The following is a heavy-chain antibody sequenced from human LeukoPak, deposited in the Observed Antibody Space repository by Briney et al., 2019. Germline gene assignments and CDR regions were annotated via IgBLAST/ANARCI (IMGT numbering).Heavy chain of an antibody. CDR2: INPNSGGT. CDR3: ARGSRFLEWLTMGDLGY. J-gene: IGHJ4*02. Sequence: GASVKVSCKASGYTFTGYYMHWVRQAPGQGLEWMGWINPNSGGTNYAQKFQGRVTMTRDTSISTAYMELSRLRSDDTAVYYCARGSRFLEWLTMGDLGYWGQGTLVTVSS. V-gene: IGHV1-2*02. CDR1: GYTFTGYY. D-gene: IGHD3-3*01.